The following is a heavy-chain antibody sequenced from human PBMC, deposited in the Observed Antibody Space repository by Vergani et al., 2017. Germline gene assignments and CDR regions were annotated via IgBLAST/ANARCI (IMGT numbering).Heavy chain of an antibody. CDR2: IIPIFGTA. V-gene: IGHV1-69*06. D-gene: IGHD3-22*01. Sequence: QVQLVQSGAEVKKPGSSVKVSCKASGGTFSSYAISWVRQAPGQGLEWMGGIIPIFGTANYAQKFQGRVTITADKSTSTAYMELSSLRSEDTAVYYCASSLDYYDSSGYPLYYYYWMYVWGQGTTVTVSS. CDR1: GGTFSSYA. CDR3: ASSLDYYDSSGYPLYYYYWMYV. J-gene: IGHJ6*02.